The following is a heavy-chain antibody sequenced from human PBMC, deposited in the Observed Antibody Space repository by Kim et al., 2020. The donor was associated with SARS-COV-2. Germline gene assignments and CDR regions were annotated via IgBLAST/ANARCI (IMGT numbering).Heavy chain of an antibody. Sequence: ASVKVSCKASGYTFTGYYMHWVRQAPGQGLEWMGWINPNSGGTNYAQKFQGRVTMTRDTSISTAYMELSRLRSDDTAVYYCARSPHMITFGGSGSKPSDYWGQGTLVTVSS. V-gene: IGHV1-2*02. CDR1: GYTFTGYY. CDR3: ARSPHMITFGGSGSKPSDY. CDR2: INPNSGGT. J-gene: IGHJ4*02. D-gene: IGHD3-16*01.